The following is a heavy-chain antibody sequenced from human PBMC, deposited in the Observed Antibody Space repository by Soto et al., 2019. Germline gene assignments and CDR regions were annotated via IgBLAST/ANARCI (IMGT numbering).Heavy chain of an antibody. CDR3: ARESRVYCSGGSCYQLRPPYYYYYGMDV. V-gene: IGHV1-69*13. D-gene: IGHD2-15*01. CDR2: IIPIFGTA. Sequence: GASVKVSCKASGYTFSSYAISWVRQAPGQGLEWMGGIIPIFGTANYAQKFQGRVTITADESTSTAYMELSSLRSEDTAVYYCARESRVYCSGGSCYQLRPPYYYYYGMDVWGQGTTVTVSS. CDR1: GYTFSSYA. J-gene: IGHJ6*02.